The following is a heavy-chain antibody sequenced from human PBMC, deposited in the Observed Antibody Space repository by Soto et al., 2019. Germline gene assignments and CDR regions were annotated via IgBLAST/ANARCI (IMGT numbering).Heavy chain of an antibody. D-gene: IGHD3-3*01. CDR3: ARESFWRYYYYYYYMDV. CDR1: GFTFSSYW. CDR2: IKQDGSEK. Sequence: EVQLVESGGGLVQPGGSLRLSCAASGFTFSSYWMSWVRQAPGKGLEWVANIKQDGSEKYYVDSVKGRFTISRDNAKNSLFLQMYSRTAEDTAVYYCARESFWRYYYYYYYMDVWGKVTTVTVSS. V-gene: IGHV3-7*01. J-gene: IGHJ6*03.